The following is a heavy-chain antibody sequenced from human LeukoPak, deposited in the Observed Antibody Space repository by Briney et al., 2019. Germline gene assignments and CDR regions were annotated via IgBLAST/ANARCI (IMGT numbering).Heavy chain of an antibody. J-gene: IGHJ4*02. Sequence: QSGGSLRLSCAASGFTFSSYAMHWVRQAPGKGLEWVAVISYDGSNKYYADSVKGRFTISRDNSKNTLYLQMNSLRAEDTAVYYCATSRVYCSSTSCYTVGMADFDYWGQGTLVTVSS. V-gene: IGHV3-30-3*01. CDR3: ATSRVYCSSTSCYTVGMADFDY. D-gene: IGHD2-2*02. CDR2: ISYDGSNK. CDR1: GFTFSSYA.